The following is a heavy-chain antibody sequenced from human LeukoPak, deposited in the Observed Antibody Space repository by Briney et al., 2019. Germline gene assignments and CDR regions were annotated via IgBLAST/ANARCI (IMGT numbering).Heavy chain of an antibody. D-gene: IGHD2-15*01. J-gene: IGHJ6*02. CDR1: GYTFPSYF. Sequence: ASVKVSCKASGYTFPSYFMHWVRQAPGQGLEWMGIINPTGGSTTYAQKFQGRVTMTRDTSTSTVYMELSSLRSDDTAVYYCARLSLLSTVYYYYGMDVWGQGTTVTVSS. CDR2: INPTGGST. V-gene: IGHV1-46*01. CDR3: ARLSLLSTVYYYYGMDV.